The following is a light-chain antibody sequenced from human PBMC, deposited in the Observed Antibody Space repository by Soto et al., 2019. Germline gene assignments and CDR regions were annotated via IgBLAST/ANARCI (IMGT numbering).Light chain of an antibody. J-gene: IGKJ1*01. CDR1: QSISSW. Sequence: DIQMTQSPSTLSASVGYIVTITCRASQSISSWLAWYQQKPGKAPKLLIYDASSLESGVPSRVSGSGSGTEFTLTIDSLQPDDFATYYCQEYKSYSWTFGQGTKVDIK. CDR3: QEYKSYSWT. CDR2: DAS. V-gene: IGKV1-5*01.